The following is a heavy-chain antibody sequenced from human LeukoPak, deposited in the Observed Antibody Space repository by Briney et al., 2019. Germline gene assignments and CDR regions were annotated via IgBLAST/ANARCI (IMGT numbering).Heavy chain of an antibody. D-gene: IGHD4-11*01. CDR2: ITPIFGTA. CDR3: ARDSPTTVTPNWFDP. Sequence: ASVKVSCKASGGTFSSYAISWVRQAPGQGLEWMGGITPIFGTANYAQKFQGRVTITADESTSTAYMELSSLRSEDTAVYYCARDSPTTVTPNWFDPWGQGTLDTVSS. V-gene: IGHV1-69*13. CDR1: GGTFSSYA. J-gene: IGHJ5*02.